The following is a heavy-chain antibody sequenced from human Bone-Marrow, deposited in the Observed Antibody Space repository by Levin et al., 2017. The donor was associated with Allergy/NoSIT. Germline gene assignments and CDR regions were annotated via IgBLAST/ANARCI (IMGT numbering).Heavy chain of an antibody. V-gene: IGHV4-39*01. J-gene: IGHJ6*02. CDR3: ARRTVGGGLDV. CDR2: INYSGST. D-gene: IGHD2-15*01. Sequence: SETLSLTCTVSGDSINSNPYYWDWIRQTPGTGLEWIGTINYSGSTYSNPSVKSRVTISVDTSKNQFSLRLSSVTAADTSVYYCARRTVGGGLDVWGQGSTVIVSS. CDR1: GDSINSNPYY.